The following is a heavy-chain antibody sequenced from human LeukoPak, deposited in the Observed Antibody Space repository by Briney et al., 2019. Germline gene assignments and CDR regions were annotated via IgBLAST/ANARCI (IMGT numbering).Heavy chain of an antibody. Sequence: GGSLRLSCAASGFTFSSYAMSWVRQAPGKGLEWVSAISGSGGSTYYADSVKGRFTISRDNSKNMLYLQMNSLRAEDTAVYYCAKDQRARYYYDSSGYIVYWGQGTLVTVSS. CDR1: GFTFSSYA. CDR2: ISGSGGST. J-gene: IGHJ4*02. V-gene: IGHV3-23*01. CDR3: AKDQRARYYYDSSGYIVY. D-gene: IGHD3-22*01.